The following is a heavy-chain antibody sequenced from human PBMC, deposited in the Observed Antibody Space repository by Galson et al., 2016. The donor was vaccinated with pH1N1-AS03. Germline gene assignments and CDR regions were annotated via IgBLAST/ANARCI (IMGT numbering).Heavy chain of an antibody. CDR2: VHYSGTT. CDR1: GGSVSDNNW. J-gene: IGHJ4*02. V-gene: IGHV4-4*01. CDR3: ASAGYHTPGYHY. D-gene: IGHD3-16*02. Sequence: ETLSLTCAVSGGSVSDNNWWSWVRQPPGKGLEWIGEVHYSGTTSYNPSLNSRVTMSIDKSNNQFSLNLGSVTAADTAVYFCASAGYHTPGYHYWGQGALVTVSS.